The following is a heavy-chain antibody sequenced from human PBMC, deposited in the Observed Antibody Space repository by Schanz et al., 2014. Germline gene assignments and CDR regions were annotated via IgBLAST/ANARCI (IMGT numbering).Heavy chain of an antibody. D-gene: IGHD1-26*01. CDR3: ARDHTTESYYSAGPPIDY. V-gene: IGHV3-23*04. J-gene: IGHJ4*02. CDR2: ISGTGGDDT. Sequence: EVQLVESGGGVVQPGRSLRLSCAASGFTFSTHAMHWVRQAPGKGLLWVSSISGTGGDDTYYADSVKGRFTISRDNSKNTLFLQMNSLRAEDTAVYYCARDHTTESYYSAGPPIDYWGQGTLLTVSS. CDR1: GFTFSTHA.